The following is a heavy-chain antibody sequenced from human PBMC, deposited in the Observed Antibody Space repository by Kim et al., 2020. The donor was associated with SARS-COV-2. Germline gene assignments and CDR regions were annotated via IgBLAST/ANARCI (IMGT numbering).Heavy chain of an antibody. V-gene: IGHV3-30-3*01. CDR3: ARDRPIAAAGQYYYYYYGMDV. CDR1: GFTFSSYA. J-gene: IGHJ6*02. Sequence: GGSLRLSCAASGFTFSSYAMHWVRQAPGKGLEWVAVISYDGSNKYYADSVKGRFTISRDNSKNTLYLQMNSLRAEDTAVYYCARDRPIAAAGQYYYYYYGMDVWGQGTTVTVSS. D-gene: IGHD6-13*01. CDR2: ISYDGSNK.